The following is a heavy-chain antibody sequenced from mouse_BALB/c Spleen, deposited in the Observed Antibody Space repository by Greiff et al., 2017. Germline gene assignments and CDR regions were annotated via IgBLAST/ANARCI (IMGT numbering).Heavy chain of an antibody. Sequence: EVQGVESGGGLVKPGGSLKLSCAASGFTFSSYAMSWVRQSPEQRLEWVAEISSGGSYTYYPDTVTGRFTISRDNAKNTLYLEMSSLRSEDTAMYYCARDPLAYWGQGTLVTVSA. D-gene: IGHD6-1*01. CDR3: ARDPLAY. CDR2: ISSGGSYT. CDR1: GFTFSSYA. J-gene: IGHJ3*01. V-gene: IGHV5-9-4*01.